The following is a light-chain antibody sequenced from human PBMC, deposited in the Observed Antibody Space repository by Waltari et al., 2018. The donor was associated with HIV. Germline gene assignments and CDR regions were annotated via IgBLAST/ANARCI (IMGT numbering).Light chain of an antibody. J-gene: IGLJ2*01. Sequence: SGTPGQRVTISCSGSSSNIGSNYVYWYQQLPGTAPKLLLYRNNQRPSGVPDRFSGSKSGTSASLAISGLRSEDEADYYCAAWGNSLSLLFGGGTKLTVL. V-gene: IGLV1-47*01. CDR1: SSNIGSNY. CDR2: RNN. CDR3: AAWGNSLSLL.